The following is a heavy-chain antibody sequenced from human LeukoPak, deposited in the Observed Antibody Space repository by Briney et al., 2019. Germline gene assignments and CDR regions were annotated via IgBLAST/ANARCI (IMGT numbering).Heavy chain of an antibody. CDR3: ARARSPSLRYFDWSKTNWFDP. D-gene: IGHD3-9*01. CDR1: GFTFSSYS. CDR2: ISGSGGST. V-gene: IGHV3-23*01. Sequence: PGGSLRLSCAASGFTFSSYSMNWVRQAPGKGLEWVSAISGSGGSTYYADSVKGRFTISRDNSKNSLYLQMNSLRAEDTAVYYCARARSPSLRYFDWSKTNWFDPWGQGTLVTVSS. J-gene: IGHJ5*02.